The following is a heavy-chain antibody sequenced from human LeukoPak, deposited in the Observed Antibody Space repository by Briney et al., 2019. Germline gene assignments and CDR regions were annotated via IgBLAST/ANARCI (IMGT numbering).Heavy chain of an antibody. CDR2: ISSSSSYI. CDR3: ARDKWLTTTHYFDY. Sequence: GGSLRLSCAASGFTFSSYSMNWVRQAPGKGLEWVSSISSSSSYIYYADSVKGRFTISRDNAKNSLYLQMNSLRAEDTAVYYCARDKWLTTTHYFDYWGQGTLVTVSS. V-gene: IGHV3-21*01. CDR1: GFTFSSYS. J-gene: IGHJ4*02. D-gene: IGHD4-11*01.